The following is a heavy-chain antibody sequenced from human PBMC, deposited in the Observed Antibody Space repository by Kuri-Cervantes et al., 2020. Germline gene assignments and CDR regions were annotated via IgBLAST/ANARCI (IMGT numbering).Heavy chain of an antibody. CDR1: GGSISSSNW. CDR2: IYHSGST. CDR3: VRQNFFWSGYYHGLDY. V-gene: IGHV4-4*02. D-gene: IGHD3-3*01. J-gene: IGHJ4*02. Sequence: SETLSLTCTVSGGSISSSNWWSWVRQPPGKGLEWIGEIYHSGSTNYNPSLKSRVTISVDKSKNQCSLKLSSVTAADTAVYYCVRQNFFWSGYYHGLDYWGQGTLVTVSS.